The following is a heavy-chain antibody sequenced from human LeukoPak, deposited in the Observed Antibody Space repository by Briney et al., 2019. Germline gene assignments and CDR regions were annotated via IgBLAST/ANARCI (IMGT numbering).Heavy chain of an antibody. CDR2: INSSSSYI. CDR3: ARLLVVNGYRFDY. J-gene: IGHJ4*02. D-gene: IGHD3-22*01. Sequence: GGSLRLSCAASGFTFSSYSMNWVRQAPGKGLEWVSPINSSSSYIYYADSVKGRFTISRDNAKNSLYLQMNSLRAEDTAVYYCARLLVVNGYRFDYWGQGTLVTVSS. CDR1: GFTFSSYS. V-gene: IGHV3-21*01.